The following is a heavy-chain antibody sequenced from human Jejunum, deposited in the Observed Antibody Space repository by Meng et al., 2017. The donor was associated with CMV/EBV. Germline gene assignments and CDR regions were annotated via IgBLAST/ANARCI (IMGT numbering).Heavy chain of an antibody. J-gene: IGHJ4*02. CDR2: IWYDGNRK. CDR3: ARDNDGTSHYSQFDY. D-gene: IGHD3-22*01. V-gene: IGHV3-33*01. Sequence: SGFPFSSYGMHWVRQSPGKGLEWVAVIWYDGNRKYCADSVKGRFTISRDDSKNTVYLQMDSLRAEDTAVYYCARDNDGTSHYSQFDYWGQGTLVTVSS. CDR1: GFPFSSYG.